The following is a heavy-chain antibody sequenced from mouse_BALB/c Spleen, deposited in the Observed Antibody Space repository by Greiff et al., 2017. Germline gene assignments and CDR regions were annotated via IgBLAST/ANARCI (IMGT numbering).Heavy chain of an antibody. CDR3: ARGADAMDY. J-gene: IGHJ4*01. CDR1: GFTFSSFG. CDR2: ISSGSSTI. Sequence: EVMLVESGGGLVQPGGSRKLSCAASGFTFSSFGMHWVRQAPEKGLEWVAYISSGSSTIYYADTVKGRFTISRDNPKNTLFLQMTSLRSEDTAMYYCARGADAMDYWGQGTSVTVSS. V-gene: IGHV5-17*02.